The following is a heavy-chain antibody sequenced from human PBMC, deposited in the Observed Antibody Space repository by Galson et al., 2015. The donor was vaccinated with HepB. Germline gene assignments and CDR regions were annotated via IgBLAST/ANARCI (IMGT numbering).Heavy chain of an antibody. V-gene: IGHV3-48*04. J-gene: IGHJ4*02. CDR1: TFIFSTYS. CDR2: ITSSSGIR. D-gene: IGHD5-12*01. CDR3: VFLRGNDLKPLDY. Sequence: SLRLSCAESTFIFSTYSMNWVRQAPGKVLEWLSYITSSSGIRYYADSVKGRFTVSRDNAKNSLYLQMYILRADDTSVYYCVFLRGNDLKPLDYWGQGSLVTVSS.